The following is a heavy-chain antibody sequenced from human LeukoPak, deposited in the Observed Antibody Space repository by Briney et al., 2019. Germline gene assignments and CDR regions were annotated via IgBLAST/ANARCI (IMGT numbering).Heavy chain of an antibody. Sequence: SETLSLTCSVSGDSVSNSRVYWGRIRQPPGRGLEWIGSIHYSGSTSYNPSLRSRVTISVDKSKNQFFLKLSSVTATDTAVYYCARRVHSSSWSSYFDYWGQETLVTVSS. CDR3: ARRVHSSSWSSYFDY. CDR1: GDSVSNSRVY. CDR2: IHYSGST. D-gene: IGHD6-13*01. V-gene: IGHV4-61*05. J-gene: IGHJ4*02.